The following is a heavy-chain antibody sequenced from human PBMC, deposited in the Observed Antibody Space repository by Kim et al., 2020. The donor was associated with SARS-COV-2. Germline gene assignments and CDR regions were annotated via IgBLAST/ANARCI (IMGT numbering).Heavy chain of an antibody. J-gene: IGHJ4*02. CDR3: ARGYGGNRHYFGY. V-gene: IGHV3-30*03. Sequence: GGSLRLSCAASGFTLSSYDMHWVRQAPGKGLEWVALISYDGSNKYYADSVQGLFTISRDNSKNTLYLQMNSLRAEDTAVHYCARGYGGNRHYFGYWGQGT. CDR2: ISYDGSNK. CDR1: GFTLSSYD. D-gene: IGHD2-15*01.